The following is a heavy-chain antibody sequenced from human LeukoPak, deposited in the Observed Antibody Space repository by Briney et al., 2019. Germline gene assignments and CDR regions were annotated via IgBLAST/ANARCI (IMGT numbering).Heavy chain of an antibody. CDR3: AKSYDFWSGYSTN. J-gene: IGHJ4*02. CDR2: ISGSGGST. CDR1: GFTFSSYA. Sequence: PGGSLRLSCAASGFTFSSYAMSWVRQAPGKGLEWVSAISGSGGSTSYADSVKGRFTVSRDNSKNTVYLQMNSLRAEDTAVYYCAKSYDFWSGYSTNWGQGTLVTVSS. D-gene: IGHD3-3*01. V-gene: IGHV3-23*01.